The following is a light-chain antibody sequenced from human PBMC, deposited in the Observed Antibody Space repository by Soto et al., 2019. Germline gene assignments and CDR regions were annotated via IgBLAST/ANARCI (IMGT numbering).Light chain of an antibody. CDR3: QQYHRWPLT. J-gene: IGKJ4*01. CDR2: DTS. V-gene: IGKV3-15*01. Sequence: EIVMTQSPATLSVSPGERVTLSCRASQSIYEKLAWYQQKPGQTPRLVIYDTSTRATGTPGSFSGSGSGTEFTLTISSLQYEDFAVYYCQQYHRWPLTFGGGTKVDIK. CDR1: QSIYEK.